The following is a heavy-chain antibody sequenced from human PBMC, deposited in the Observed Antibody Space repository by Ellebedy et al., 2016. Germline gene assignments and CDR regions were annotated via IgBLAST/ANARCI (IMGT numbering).Heavy chain of an antibody. Sequence: GSLRLSXTVSGDSISSTPYCWAWIRQPPGKGLEWIGIINYSGSTYYNPSLKSRVTMSVDTSKSQFSLKLSSVTAADTAVYFCARYCSGTTCYKTSIDSWGQGTLVTVSS. CDR2: INYSGST. J-gene: IGHJ4*02. CDR3: ARYCSGTTCYKTSIDS. CDR1: GDSISSTPYC. V-gene: IGHV4-39*01. D-gene: IGHD2-2*02.